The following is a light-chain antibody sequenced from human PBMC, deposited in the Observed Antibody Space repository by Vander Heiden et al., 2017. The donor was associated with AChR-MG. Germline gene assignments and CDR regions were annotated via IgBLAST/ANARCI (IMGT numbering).Light chain of an antibody. CDR3: QQDSSPRT. CDR1: QSLSTY. Sequence: EIVLTQSPGILSLSPGESATLSCRASQSLSTYLAWFQHKPGQPPRLLISGASTRATGVPDRFSGSGFGTDFTLTISRLEPEDFAVYFWQQDSSPRTFGQGTKLEI. J-gene: IGKJ2*02. V-gene: IGKV3-20*01. CDR2: GAS.